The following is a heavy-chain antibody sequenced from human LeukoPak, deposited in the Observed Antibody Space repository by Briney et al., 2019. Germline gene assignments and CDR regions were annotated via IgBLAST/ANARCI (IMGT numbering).Heavy chain of an antibody. CDR2: ISGSGGST. Sequence: GGSLRLSCAASGFTFSSDAMSWVRQAPGKGLEWVSAISGSGGSTYYADSVKGRLTISRDNSKNTLYLQMNSLRAEDTAVYYCAKSYEYSSSWYGYYYYGMDVWGQGTTVTVSS. J-gene: IGHJ6*02. CDR1: GFTFSSDA. CDR3: AKSYEYSSSWYGYYYYGMDV. V-gene: IGHV3-23*01. D-gene: IGHD6-13*01.